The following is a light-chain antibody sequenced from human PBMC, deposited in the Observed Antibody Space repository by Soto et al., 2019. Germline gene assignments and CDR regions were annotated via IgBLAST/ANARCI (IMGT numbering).Light chain of an antibody. V-gene: IGLV1-40*01. CDR2: GNN. Sequence: VLRQPPSLSVAPGQRVTICFTGRSSNIGAGYDVHCYQQLPGTAPKLRTYGNNNRPSGVPDRSSGTKSGTPACLAITGIQAVDEADYYRRSHDSSLSAYVFGGGTKVTVL. CDR3: RSHDSSLSAYV. CDR1: SSNIGAGYD. J-gene: IGLJ1*01.